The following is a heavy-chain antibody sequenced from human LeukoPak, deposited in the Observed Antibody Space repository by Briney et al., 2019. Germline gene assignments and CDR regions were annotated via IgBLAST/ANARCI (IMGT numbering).Heavy chain of an antibody. V-gene: IGHV1-2*02. CDR1: GYTFTGYY. J-gene: IGHJ4*02. D-gene: IGHD5-18*01. CDR2: INPNSGGT. CDR3: ARVDTAMVNFDY. Sequence: ASVKVSCKPSGYTFTGYYMHWVREAPGQGLEWMGWINPNSGGTNYAQKFQGRVTMTRDTSISTAYMELSRLRSDDTAVYYCARVDTAMVNFDYWGQGTLVTVSS.